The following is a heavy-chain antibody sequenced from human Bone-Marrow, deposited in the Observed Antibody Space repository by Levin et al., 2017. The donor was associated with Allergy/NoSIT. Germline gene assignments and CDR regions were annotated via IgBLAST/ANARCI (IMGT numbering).Heavy chain of an antibody. CDR3: ARDDFEFWGGYYETHRMDV. V-gene: IGHV3-30*03. Sequence: GGSLRLSCAASGFTFSSYDMHWVRQAPGKGLEWVAVISYDGNNQYYADSVKGRFTISRDNSKNTLYLQMNSLRTEDTAVYYCARDDFEFWGGYYETHRMDVWGKGTTVTVSS. CDR2: ISYDGNNQ. CDR1: GFTFSSYD. J-gene: IGHJ6*03. D-gene: IGHD3-3*01.